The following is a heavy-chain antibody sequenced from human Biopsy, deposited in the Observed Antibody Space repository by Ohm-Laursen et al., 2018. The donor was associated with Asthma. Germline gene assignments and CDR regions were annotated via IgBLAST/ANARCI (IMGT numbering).Heavy chain of an antibody. CDR3: ARGQKSAGDRWFDP. J-gene: IGHJ5*02. CDR2: INPNSGGT. V-gene: IGHV1-2*06. CDR1: GCTFIGCH. D-gene: IGHD6-13*01. Sequence: SVKVSCKTSGCTFIGCHIHWMRQAPGQGLEWMGRINPNSGGTNYAQKFQGRVTMTRDTSISTAYMEVSRLRSDDTAVYYCARGQKSAGDRWFDPWGRGTLVTVSS.